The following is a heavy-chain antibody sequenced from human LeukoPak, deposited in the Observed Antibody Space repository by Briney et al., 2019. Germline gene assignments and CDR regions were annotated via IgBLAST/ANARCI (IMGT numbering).Heavy chain of an antibody. D-gene: IGHD4-17*01. CDR3: AREEDGAAYMDV. CDR1: GFTFSSYG. J-gene: IGHJ6*03. V-gene: IGHV3-30*02. CDR2: IRYDGSNK. Sequence: PGGSLRLSCAASGFTFSSYGMHWVRQAPGKGLEWVAFIRYDGSNKYYADSVKGRFTISRDNSKNTLYLQMNSLRSDDTAVYYCAREEDGAAYMDVWGKGTTVTVSS.